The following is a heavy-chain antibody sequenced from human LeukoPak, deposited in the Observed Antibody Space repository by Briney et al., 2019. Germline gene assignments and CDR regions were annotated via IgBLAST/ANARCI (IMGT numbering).Heavy chain of an antibody. CDR3: ARGLSLQLTVKRPFDF. D-gene: IGHD1-1*01. J-gene: IGHJ4*02. CDR2: MNPSSGNT. V-gene: IGHV1-8*01. Sequence: ASVKVSCKASGYTFISYDINWVRQAPGQGLEWLGWMNPSSGNTGYAQKFQGRVAMTRDTSLNTAYMELSSLRSEDTAVYYCARGLSLQLTVKRPFDFWGQGTLVTVSS. CDR1: GYTFISYD.